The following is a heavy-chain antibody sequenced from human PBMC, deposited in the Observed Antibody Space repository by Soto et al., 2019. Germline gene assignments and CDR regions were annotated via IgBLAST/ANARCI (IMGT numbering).Heavy chain of an antibody. Sequence: EVPLVESGGGLVQPGGSLRLSCAASGFTFSSYAMHWVRQAPGKGLEYVSAISSNGGSTYYANSVKGRFTISRDNSKNTLYLQMGSLRAEDMAVYYCARRVVGATVFDYWGQGTLVTVSS. CDR1: GFTFSSYA. J-gene: IGHJ4*02. V-gene: IGHV3-64*01. CDR2: ISSNGGST. CDR3: ARRVVGATVFDY. D-gene: IGHD1-26*01.